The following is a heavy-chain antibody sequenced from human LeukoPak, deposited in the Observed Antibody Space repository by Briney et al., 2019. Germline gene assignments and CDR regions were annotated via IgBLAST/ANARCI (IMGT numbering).Heavy chain of an antibody. Sequence: PGGSLRLSCSASGFSFRSHWMHWVRQAPGKGLVWVSRIDNDGRGTTYADSVKGRFTISRDNAKDTLYLQMNSLRAEDTAVYYCARVRASLDYWGQGTLVTVSS. J-gene: IGHJ4*02. D-gene: IGHD3-10*01. V-gene: IGHV3-74*01. CDR3: ARVRASLDY. CDR1: GFSFRSHW. CDR2: IDNDGRGT.